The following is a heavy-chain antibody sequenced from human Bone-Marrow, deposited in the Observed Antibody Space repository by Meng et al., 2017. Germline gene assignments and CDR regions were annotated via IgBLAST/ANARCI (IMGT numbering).Heavy chain of an antibody. Sequence: GEYLKISCAASGFTFSSYAMHWVRQAPGKGLEWVAVISYDGSNKYYADSVKGRFTISRDNSKNTLYLQMNSLRAEDAAVYYCAREEEDYYGSGNAFDIWGQGTRVT. CDR3: AREEEDYYGSGNAFDI. D-gene: IGHD3-10*01. J-gene: IGHJ3*02. CDR1: GFTFSSYA. CDR2: ISYDGSNK. V-gene: IGHV3-30*04.